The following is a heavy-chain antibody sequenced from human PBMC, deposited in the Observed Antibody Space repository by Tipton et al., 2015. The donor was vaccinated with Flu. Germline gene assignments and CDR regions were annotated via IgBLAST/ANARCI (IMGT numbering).Heavy chain of an antibody. CDR3: ARVELTYSYGSGREDFDL. D-gene: IGHD3-10*01. CDR1: GGSISSGGYY. Sequence: TLSLTCTVSGGSISSGGYYWSWIRQHPGKGLEWIGYIYYSGSTYYNPSLKSRVTISVDTSKNQFSLKLSSVTAADTAVYYCARVELTYSYGSGREDFDLWGRGTLVTVSS. V-gene: IGHV4-31*03. J-gene: IGHJ2*01. CDR2: IYYSGST.